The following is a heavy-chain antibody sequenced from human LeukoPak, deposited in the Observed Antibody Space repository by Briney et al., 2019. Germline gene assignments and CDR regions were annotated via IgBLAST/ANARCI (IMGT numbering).Heavy chain of an antibody. V-gene: IGHV4-59*11. CDR2: IYYNGKT. CDR3: ARLLDNDASGDPDTFDM. Sequence: SETLSLTCSVSGGSMSRHYWSWIRQPPGKGLEWIGYIYYNGKTYYNPSLRSRVTMSIDTSKSLFSLKLTSVTAADTAVYPCARLLDNDASGDPDTFDMWGQGTVVTVSS. J-gene: IGHJ3*02. D-gene: IGHD3-22*01. CDR1: GGSMSRHY.